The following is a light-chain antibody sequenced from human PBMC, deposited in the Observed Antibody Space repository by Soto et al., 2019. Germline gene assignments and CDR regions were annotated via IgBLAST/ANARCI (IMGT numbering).Light chain of an antibody. J-gene: IGKJ5*01. CDR2: GAS. Sequence: EIVLTQSPATLSFYPGERATISCRASQSSGSYLVWYQQKPGQTPRLLIHGASNRATGIPARFSGSGSGTDFTLTIWSLEPDDFAVYDCQPRSSWPPRFGQGTRLAIK. CDR1: QSSGSY. CDR3: QPRSSWPPR. V-gene: IGKV3-11*01.